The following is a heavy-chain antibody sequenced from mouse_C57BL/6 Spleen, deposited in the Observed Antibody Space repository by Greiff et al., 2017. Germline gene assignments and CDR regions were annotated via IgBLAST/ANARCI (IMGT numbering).Heavy chain of an antibody. CDR2: IYPGDGDT. J-gene: IGHJ4*01. Sequence: VQLQESGAELVKPGASVKISCKASGYAFSSYWMNWVKQRPGKGLEWIGQIYPGDGDTNYNGKFKGKATLTADKSSSTAYMQLSSLTSEDSAVYYCARGTGPLYAMDYWGQGTSVTVSS. CDR3: ARGTGPLYAMDY. V-gene: IGHV1-80*01. D-gene: IGHD3-3*01. CDR1: GYAFSSYW.